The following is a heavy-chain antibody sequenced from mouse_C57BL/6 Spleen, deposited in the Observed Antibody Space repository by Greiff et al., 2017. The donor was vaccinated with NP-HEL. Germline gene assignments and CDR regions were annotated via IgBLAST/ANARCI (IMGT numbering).Heavy chain of an antibody. D-gene: IGHD1-1*01. J-gene: IGHJ2*01. CDR2: INPSNGGT. CDR1: GYTFTSYW. V-gene: IGHV1-53*01. Sequence: QVQLQQPGTDLVKPGASVKLSCKASGYTFTSYWMHWVKQRPGQGLEWIGNINPSNGGTNYNEKFKSKATLTVDKSSSTAYLQLSSLTSEDSAVYYCARDYYGSSYYFDYWGQSTTLTVSS. CDR3: ARDYYGSSYYFDY.